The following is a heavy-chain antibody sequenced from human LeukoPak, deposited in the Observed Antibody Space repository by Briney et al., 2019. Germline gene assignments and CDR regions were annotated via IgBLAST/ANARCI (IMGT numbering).Heavy chain of an antibody. D-gene: IGHD4-17*01. CDR1: GYTFTTYG. CDR2: IGGYNGNT. J-gene: IGHJ4*02. CDR3: ARDWWYGDYSIGNN. V-gene: IGHV1-18*01. Sequence: ASVKVSCKASGYTFTTYGISWVRQAPEQGLEWMGWIGGYNGNTKYAQNFQGRVTVSTDTSTTTAYMELRSLRSDDTAVYYCARDWWYGDYSIGNNWGQGTLVTVSS.